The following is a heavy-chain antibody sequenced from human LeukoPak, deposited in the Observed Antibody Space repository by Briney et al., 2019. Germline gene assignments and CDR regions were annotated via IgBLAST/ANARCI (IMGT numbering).Heavy chain of an antibody. V-gene: IGHV1-18*01. J-gene: IGHJ1*01. Sequence: ASVKVSCKASGYTFTSYGISWVRQAPGQGLEWMGWISSYDGNTKYAEKLQGRVTMTTDTSTSTAYMELRSLRSDDTAVYYCAGGGSTGWYLHFQYWGQGTLVTVSS. CDR1: GYTFTSYG. D-gene: IGHD6-19*01. CDR3: AGGGSTGWYLHFQY. CDR2: ISSYDGNT.